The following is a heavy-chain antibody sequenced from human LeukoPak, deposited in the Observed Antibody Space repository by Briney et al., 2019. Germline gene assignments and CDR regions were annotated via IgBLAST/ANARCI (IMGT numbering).Heavy chain of an antibody. Sequence: QTGGSLRLSCAASGFTFSSYAMSWVRQAPGKGLEWVSGISGGGGSTYYADSVKGRLTISRDNSKNTLYLQMNSLRAEDTAVYYCAKLGGSGWLIEYWGQGTLVTVSS. CDR1: GFTFSSYA. J-gene: IGHJ4*02. D-gene: IGHD6-19*01. V-gene: IGHV3-23*01. CDR3: AKLGGSGWLIEY. CDR2: ISGGGGST.